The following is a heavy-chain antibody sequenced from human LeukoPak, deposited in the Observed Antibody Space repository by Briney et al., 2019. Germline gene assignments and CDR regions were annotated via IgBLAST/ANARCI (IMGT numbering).Heavy chain of an antibody. V-gene: IGHV1-18*01. CDR2: ISAHNGNT. CDR1: GYTFTSYG. Sequence: GASVKVSCKASGYTFTSYGISWVRQAPGQGLEWMGWISAHNGNTNYAQKLQGRVTMTTDTSTSTAYMELRSLRSDDTAVYYCARDSGSQYYYDSSGYYRYYYYYGMDVWGQGTTVTVSS. J-gene: IGHJ6*02. CDR3: ARDSGSQYYYDSSGYYRYYYYYGMDV. D-gene: IGHD3-22*01.